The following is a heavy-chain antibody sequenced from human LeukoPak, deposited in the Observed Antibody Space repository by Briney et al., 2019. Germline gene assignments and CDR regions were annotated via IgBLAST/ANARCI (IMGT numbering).Heavy chain of an antibody. Sequence: SETLSLTCAVYGGSFSGYYWSWIRQPPGKGLEWIGEINHSGSTNYNPSLKSRVTISVDTSKNQFSLKLSSVTAADTAVYYCARYYYGSGDPYMDVWGKGTTVTISS. V-gene: IGHV4-34*01. CDR2: INHSGST. CDR1: GGSFSGYY. D-gene: IGHD3-10*01. CDR3: ARYYYGSGDPYMDV. J-gene: IGHJ6*03.